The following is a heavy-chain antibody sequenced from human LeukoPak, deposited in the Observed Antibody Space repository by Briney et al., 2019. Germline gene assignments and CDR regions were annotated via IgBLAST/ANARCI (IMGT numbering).Heavy chain of an antibody. CDR1: GDSTNTYF. V-gene: IGHV4-59*01. D-gene: IGHD1-26*01. J-gene: IGHJ1*01. CDR3: ATGATTPEYFQH. CDR2: IYYTGTT. Sequence: PSETLSLTCTISGDSTNTYFWSWIRQPPGKGLEWIGYIYYTGTTNYNPSLKSRVTISVDTSKNQFSLKLSSVTAADTAVYYCATGATTPEYFQHWGQGTLVTVSS.